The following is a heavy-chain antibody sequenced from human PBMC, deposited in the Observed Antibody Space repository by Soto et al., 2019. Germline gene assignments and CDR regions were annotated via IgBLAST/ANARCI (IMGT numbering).Heavy chain of an antibody. J-gene: IGHJ4*02. V-gene: IGHV3-74*03. Sequence: GGSLRLSCAASGFTFSSYWMHWVRQDAGKGLLWVSSIKTDGTVTQYADSVKGRFTVSRDNAKNTLYLQMNSLRAEDTAGYYCAMDLSWGQCYYWGQGGLVTVSS. CDR2: IKTDGTVT. D-gene: IGHD3-16*01. CDR3: AMDLSWGQCYY. CDR1: GFTFSSYW.